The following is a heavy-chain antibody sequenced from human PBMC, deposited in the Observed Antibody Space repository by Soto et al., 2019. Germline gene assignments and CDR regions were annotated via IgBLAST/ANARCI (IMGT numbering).Heavy chain of an antibody. D-gene: IGHD3-22*01. CDR2: IIPIFGTA. CDR1: GGTFSSYA. V-gene: IGHV1-69*01. J-gene: IGHJ6*02. CDR3: ARGVDYYDSRGYYWVLYYYYGMDV. Sequence: QVQLVQSGAEVKKPGSSVKVSCKASGGTFSSYAISWVRQAPGQGLEWMGGIIPIFGTANYAQKFQGRVTITADESTSTAYMELSSLRSEDAAVYYCARGVDYYDSRGYYWVLYYYYGMDVWGQGTTVTVSS.